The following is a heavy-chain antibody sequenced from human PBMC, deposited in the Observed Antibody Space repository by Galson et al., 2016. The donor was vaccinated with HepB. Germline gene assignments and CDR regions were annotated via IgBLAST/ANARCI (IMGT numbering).Heavy chain of an antibody. CDR2: ITSSSRYI. Sequence: SLRLSCAASGFTFSRYSMNWVRQAPGKGLEWVSSITSSSRYIYYADSVKGRFTISRDNAKNSLSLQMNSLRAGDTAVYYCAREGNDNYYSSGYSDDAFDIWGQGTMVTVSS. J-gene: IGHJ3*02. CDR1: GFTFSRYS. CDR3: AREGNDNYYSSGYSDDAFDI. D-gene: IGHD3-22*01. V-gene: IGHV3-21*01.